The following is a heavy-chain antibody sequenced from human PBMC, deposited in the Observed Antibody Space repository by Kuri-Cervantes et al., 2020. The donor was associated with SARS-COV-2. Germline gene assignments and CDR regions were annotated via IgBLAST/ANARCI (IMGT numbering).Heavy chain of an antibody. Sequence: GESLKISCAASGFTFSSYAMHWVRQAPGKGLEWVAVISYDGGNKYYADSVKGRFTISRDNSKNTLYLQMNSLRAEDTAVYYCARDGRGSSSEWFDPWGQGTLVTVSS. CDR1: GFTFSSYA. CDR3: ARDGRGSSSEWFDP. CDR2: ISYDGGNK. J-gene: IGHJ5*02. V-gene: IGHV3-30-3*01. D-gene: IGHD6-6*01.